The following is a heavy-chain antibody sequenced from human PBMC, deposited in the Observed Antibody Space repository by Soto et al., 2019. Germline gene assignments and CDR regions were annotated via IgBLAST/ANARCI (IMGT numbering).Heavy chain of an antibody. CDR2: ISYDGSNK. V-gene: IGHV3-30-3*01. Sequence: QVQLVESGGGVVQPGRSLRLSCAASGFTFSSYAMHWVRQAPGKGLEWVAVISYDGSNKYYADSVKGRFTISRDNSKNTMYLQMNRVRAEATAVYYCARPLWRDDYNWGYFDLWGRGTLVTVSS. CDR3: ARPLWRDDYNWGYFDL. D-gene: IGHD4-4*01. CDR1: GFTFSSYA. J-gene: IGHJ2*01.